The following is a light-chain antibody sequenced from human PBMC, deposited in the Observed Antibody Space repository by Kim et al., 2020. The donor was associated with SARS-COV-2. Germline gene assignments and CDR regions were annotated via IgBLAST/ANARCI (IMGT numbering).Light chain of an antibody. CDR1: QNINTF. V-gene: IGKV1-39*01. J-gene: IGKJ2*01. CDR2: SAS. Sequence: DNRMTQTPSSVAASVGDRVTITCRATQNINTFLNWYQQKPGKAPKLLIYSASSLQSGVPSRFSGSGSGTDFTLTITSLQPEDFPIYYCQQTLITPPPFGQGTKLEI. CDR3: QQTLITPPP.